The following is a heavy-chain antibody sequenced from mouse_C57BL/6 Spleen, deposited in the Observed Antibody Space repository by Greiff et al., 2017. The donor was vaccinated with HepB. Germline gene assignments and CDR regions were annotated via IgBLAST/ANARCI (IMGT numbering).Heavy chain of an antibody. CDR3: ARRGGYYAMDY. Sequence: VQLQQPGAELVKPGASVKLSCKASGYTFTSYWMHWVKQRPGQGLEWIGMIHPNSGSTNYNEKFKSKATLTVDKSSSTAYMQLSSLTSEDSAVYYCARRGGYYAMDYWGQGTSVTVSS. V-gene: IGHV1-64*01. J-gene: IGHJ4*01. CDR1: GYTFTSYW. CDR2: IHPNSGST.